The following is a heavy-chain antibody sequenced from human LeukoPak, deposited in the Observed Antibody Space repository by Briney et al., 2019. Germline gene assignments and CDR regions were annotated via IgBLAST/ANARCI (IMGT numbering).Heavy chain of an antibody. CDR1: GFTFSSYG. Sequence: TGGSLRLSCAASGFTFSSYGMHWVRQAPGKGLEWVSAIGATDGITYYADSVKGRFTISRDNSKNTLYMQMNSLRAEDTAVYYCVKADSSGWYYYFDYWGQGILVTVSS. V-gene: IGHV3-23*01. J-gene: IGHJ4*02. CDR2: IGATDGIT. D-gene: IGHD6-19*01. CDR3: VKADSSGWYYYFDY.